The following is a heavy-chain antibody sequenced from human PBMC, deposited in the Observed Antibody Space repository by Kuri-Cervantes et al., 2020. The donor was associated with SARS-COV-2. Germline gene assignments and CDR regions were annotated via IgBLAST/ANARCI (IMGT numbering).Heavy chain of an antibody. CDR2: ISYDGSNK. D-gene: IGHD4-23*01. CDR1: GFTFSSYS. V-gene: IGHV3-30*05. Sequence: GESLKISCAASGFTFSSYSMNWVRQAPGKGLEWVAVISYDGSNKYYADSVKGRFTISRDNSKNTLYLQMNSLRAEDTAVYYCAREGGVVDYGGQYLSDWGQGTLVTVSS. CDR3: AREGGVVDYGGQYLSD. J-gene: IGHJ4*02.